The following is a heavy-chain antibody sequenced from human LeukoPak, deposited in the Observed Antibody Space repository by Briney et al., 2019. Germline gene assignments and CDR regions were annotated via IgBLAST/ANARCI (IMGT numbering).Heavy chain of an antibody. V-gene: IGHV1-8*03. Sequence: ASVKVSCKASGYTFTSYDINWVRQAPGQGLEWMGWMNPNSGNTGYAQKFQGRVTITRNTSISTAYMELSSLRSEDTAVYYCARQDTYYYDSSGYDYWGQGTLVTVSS. J-gene: IGHJ4*02. CDR1: GYTFTSYD. D-gene: IGHD3-22*01. CDR2: MNPNSGNT. CDR3: ARQDTYYYDSSGYDY.